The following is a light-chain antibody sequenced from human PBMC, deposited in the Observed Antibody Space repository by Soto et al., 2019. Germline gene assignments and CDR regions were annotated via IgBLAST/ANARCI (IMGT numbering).Light chain of an antibody. Sequence: EIVLTQSPGTLSLSPGERATLSCRASQSVSSNYLAWYQHKPGQAPRLLIYGASTRATGIPERFSGSASGTDFSLTISRLEPEDFAVYYCQQFSTSPIMYTFGQGTKLEIK. V-gene: IGKV3-20*01. J-gene: IGKJ2*01. CDR3: QQFSTSPIMYT. CDR2: GAS. CDR1: QSVSSNY.